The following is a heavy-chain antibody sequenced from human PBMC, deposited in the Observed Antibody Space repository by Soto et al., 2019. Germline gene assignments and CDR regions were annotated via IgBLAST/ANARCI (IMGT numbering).Heavy chain of an antibody. D-gene: IGHD6-19*01. CDR1: GFTFSSYA. CDR2: ISYDGSNK. Sequence: GGSLRLSCAASGFTFSSYAMHWVRQAPGKGLEWVAVISYDGSNKYYADSVKGRFTISRDNSKNTLYLQMNSLRAEDTAVYYCERDLQTQWLRGGDYWGQGTLVTVSS. V-gene: IGHV3-30-3*01. CDR3: ERDLQTQWLRGGDY. J-gene: IGHJ4*02.